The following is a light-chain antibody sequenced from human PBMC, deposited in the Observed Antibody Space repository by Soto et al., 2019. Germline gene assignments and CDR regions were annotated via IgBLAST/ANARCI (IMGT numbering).Light chain of an antibody. J-gene: IGKJ5*01. V-gene: IGKV1-39*01. CDR1: QTVRTY. Sequence: DIQMTQSPSSLFASAGDRVTITCRASQTVRTYLNWYQQRPGKAPTLLIYAASSLQSSVPPRFSGAGSETDFTLTINGLQPEDFETYYCQQTFSTPITFGQGTRLEIK. CDR3: QQTFSTPIT. CDR2: AAS.